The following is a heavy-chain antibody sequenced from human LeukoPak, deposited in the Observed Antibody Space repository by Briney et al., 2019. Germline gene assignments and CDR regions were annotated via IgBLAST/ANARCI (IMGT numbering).Heavy chain of an antibody. CDR3: AKWGDYDVLTGYYVSDF. V-gene: IGHV3-23*01. D-gene: IGHD3-9*01. J-gene: IGHJ4*02. CDR2: ISGRSDNT. CDR1: GFIFSNYA. Sequence: GASLRLSCAASGFIFSNYAMYWVRQAPGKGLEWVSAISGRSDNTYYADSVKGRFTLSRDSSKNTLYLQMNSLRADDTAVYYCAKWGDYDVLTGYYVSDFWGQGALVTVSS.